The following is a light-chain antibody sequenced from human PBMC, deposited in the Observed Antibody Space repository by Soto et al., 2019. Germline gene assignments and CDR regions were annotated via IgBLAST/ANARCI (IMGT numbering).Light chain of an antibody. CDR2: DAS. CDR3: RQRSNWPQT. V-gene: IGKV3-11*01. Sequence: ETVLTPSPITLSLSPGERATLSRRASQSVSTSLAWYQQKPGQAPRLLIYDASDRPPGVPARFSGSGSGTDFTLTISSLEPEDFAVYYCRQRSNWPQTFGQGTKVDTK. J-gene: IGKJ1*01. CDR1: QSVSTS.